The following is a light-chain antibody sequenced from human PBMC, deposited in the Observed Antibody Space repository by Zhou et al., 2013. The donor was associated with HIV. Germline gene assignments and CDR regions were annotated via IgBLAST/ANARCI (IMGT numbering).Light chain of an antibody. CDR2: KVS. V-gene: IGKV2-30*02. CDR1: QSLVHSDGNTY. J-gene: IGKJ2*01. CDR3: MQHIEFPYT. Sequence: VVMTQSPLSLPVTLGQPASISCRSSQSLVHSDGNTYLNWFQQRPGQSPRRLIYKVSNRDSGVPDRFSGSGSGTDFTLKISRVEAEDVGVYYCMQHIEFPYTFGQGTKLE.